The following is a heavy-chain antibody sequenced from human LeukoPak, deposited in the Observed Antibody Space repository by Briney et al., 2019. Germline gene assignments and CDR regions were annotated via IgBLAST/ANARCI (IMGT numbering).Heavy chain of an antibody. CDR2: IDPKSGGT. V-gene: IGHV1-2*02. CDR3: ARELGINAFDV. Sequence: ASVKVSCKASGYTLTEKHLYWVRQAPGQGLEWMGWIDPKSGGTSFAQNFQGRLTMTRDTSINTAYMKLSRLTSDDTTVYYCARELGINAFDVWGQGTMVTVSS. CDR1: GYTLTEKH. J-gene: IGHJ3*01. D-gene: IGHD7-27*01.